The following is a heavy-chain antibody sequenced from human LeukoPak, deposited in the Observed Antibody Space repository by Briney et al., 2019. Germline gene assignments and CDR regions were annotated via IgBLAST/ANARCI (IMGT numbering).Heavy chain of an antibody. V-gene: IGHV3-7*03. CDR3: ARGGGLDV. J-gene: IGHJ6*02. D-gene: IGHD3-16*01. CDR1: GFRISGHA. CDR2: INHNGNVN. Sequence: GGSLRLSCVASGFRISGHAMNWARQAPGKGLEWVASINHNGNVNYYVDSVKGRFTISRDNAKNSLYLQMSNLRAEDTAVYFCARGGGLDVWGQGATVTVSS.